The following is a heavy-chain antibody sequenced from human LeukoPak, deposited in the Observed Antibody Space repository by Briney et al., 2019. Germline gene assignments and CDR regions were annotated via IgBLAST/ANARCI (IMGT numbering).Heavy chain of an antibody. V-gene: IGHV4-34*01. CDR3: ARGISLAGSAFDI. CDR1: GGSFSGCY. CDR2: INHGGST. Sequence: SETLSLTCAVYGGSFSGCYWSWIRQPPGKGLEWIGEINHGGSTNYNPSLKSRVTISVDTSKKQFSLKLSSVTAADTAVYYCARGISLAGSAFDIWGRGTLVTVSS. J-gene: IGHJ3*02.